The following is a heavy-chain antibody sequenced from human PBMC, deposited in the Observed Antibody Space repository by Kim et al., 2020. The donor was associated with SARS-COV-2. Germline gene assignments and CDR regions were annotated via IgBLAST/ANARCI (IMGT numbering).Heavy chain of an antibody. J-gene: IGHJ6*02. D-gene: IGHD6-13*01. V-gene: IGHV1-18*04. CDR3: AREGDSSSWYLGGYYYYYGMDV. Sequence: ASVKVSCKASGYTFTSYGISWVRQAPGQGLEWMGWISAYNGNTNYAQKLQGRVTMTTDTSTSTAYMELRSLRSDDTAVYYCAREGDSSSWYLGGYYYYYGMDVWGQGTTVTVSS. CDR2: ISAYNGNT. CDR1: GYTFTSYG.